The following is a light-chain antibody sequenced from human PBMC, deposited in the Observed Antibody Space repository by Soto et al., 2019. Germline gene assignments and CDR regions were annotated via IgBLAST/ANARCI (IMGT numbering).Light chain of an antibody. V-gene: IGKV3-20*01. CDR1: QSVASIY. CDR2: ATS. Sequence: EIVLTQSPGTLSLSPGESVTLSCRASQSVASIYLAWYQQKPGQAPRLLIYATSSRATGIADRFSGSGSGTDFTRTISRLEPEDFAVYYCELYGNSPRYSFGQGTRLEIK. CDR3: ELYGNSPRYS. J-gene: IGKJ2*03.